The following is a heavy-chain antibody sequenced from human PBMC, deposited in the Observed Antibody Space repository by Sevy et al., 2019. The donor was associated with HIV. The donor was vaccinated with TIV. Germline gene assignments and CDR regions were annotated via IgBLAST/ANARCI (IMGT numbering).Heavy chain of an antibody. CDR2: IIPIFGTA. CDR3: ARGTDSGSYSPYYYYGMDV. J-gene: IGHJ6*02. D-gene: IGHD1-26*01. V-gene: IGHV1-69*13. CDR1: GGTFSSYA. Sequence: ASVKVSCKASGGTFSSYAISWVRQAPGQGLEWMGGIIPIFGTANYAQMFQGRVTMTADESTSTAYMELSSLRSEDTAVYYCARGTDSGSYSPYYYYGMDVWGQGTTVTVSS.